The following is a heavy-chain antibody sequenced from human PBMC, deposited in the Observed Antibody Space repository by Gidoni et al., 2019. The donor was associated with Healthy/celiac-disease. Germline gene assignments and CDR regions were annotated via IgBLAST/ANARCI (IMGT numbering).Heavy chain of an antibody. Sequence: QVKLQESGPGRVKPSETLPLTCTVAGGSISSYYWSWIRQPAGKGLEWIGRIYTSGSTHYNPSLKSRVTMSVDTSKSQFSLKLSSVTAADTAVYYCAREEGGSSPPDYWGQGTLVTVSS. CDR1: GGSISSYY. J-gene: IGHJ4*02. CDR3: AREEGGSSPPDY. D-gene: IGHD1-26*01. V-gene: IGHV4-4*07. CDR2: IYTSGST.